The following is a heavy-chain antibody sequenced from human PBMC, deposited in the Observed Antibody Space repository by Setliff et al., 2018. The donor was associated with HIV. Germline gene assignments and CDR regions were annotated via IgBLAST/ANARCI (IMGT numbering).Heavy chain of an antibody. CDR3: AIDPGADGYPSGYAFDI. Sequence: RASVKVSCKTSGGTFSTFGISWVRQAPGQGLEWMGGIIPIFGTANYAQNFQGRVTITADESTTTAYMELSSLRTEDTAVYYCAIDPGADGYPSGYAFDIWGQGTMVTVSS. CDR1: GGTFSTFG. CDR2: IIPIFGTA. J-gene: IGHJ3*02. D-gene: IGHD2-21*01. V-gene: IGHV1-69*13.